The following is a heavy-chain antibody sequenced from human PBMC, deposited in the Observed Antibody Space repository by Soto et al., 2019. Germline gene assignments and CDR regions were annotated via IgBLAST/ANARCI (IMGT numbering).Heavy chain of an antibody. J-gene: IGHJ5*02. CDR3: VQHAEYQLVSWFVP. Sequence: EVQVLESGGGLVQPGGTLRLSCAASGFSFSTYAMSWVRQAPGKGLEWVSGISAGGGSPFIADSVKGRFIISRDNPKVTLYLQMHSLTVEHTAIYYCVQHAEYQLVSWFVPWGKGTLVTVSS. CDR2: ISAGGGSP. V-gene: IGHV3-23*01. CDR1: GFSFSTYA. D-gene: IGHD6-6*01.